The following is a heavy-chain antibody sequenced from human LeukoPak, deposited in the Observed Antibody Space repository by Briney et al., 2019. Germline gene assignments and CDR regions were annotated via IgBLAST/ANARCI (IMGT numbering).Heavy chain of an antibody. J-gene: IGHJ4*02. CDR3: AKQSPPPAYCSGGSCYFY. V-gene: IGHV3-23*01. CDR2: ISGSGGST. CDR1: GFSFSTYA. D-gene: IGHD2-15*01. Sequence: GSLRLSCAASGFSFSTYAMNWVRQAPGEGLEWVSGISGSGGSTYYADSVKGRFTISRDNSKNTLYLRMDSLGAEDTALYYCAKQSPPPAYCSGGSCYFYWGQGTLVTVSS.